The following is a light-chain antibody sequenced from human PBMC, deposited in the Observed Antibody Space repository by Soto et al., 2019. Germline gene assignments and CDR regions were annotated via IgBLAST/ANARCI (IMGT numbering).Light chain of an antibody. CDR2: GAS. CDR3: QQANSFPLT. V-gene: IGKV3-20*01. Sequence: EIVLTQSPGTLSLSPGERATLSCRASQSVSGSYVAWYQQKPGQAPRLLIYGASGRATGIPDRFSGSGSGTDFTLTISRLEPEDLATYYCQQANSFPLTFGGGTKVDIK. CDR1: QSVSGSY. J-gene: IGKJ4*01.